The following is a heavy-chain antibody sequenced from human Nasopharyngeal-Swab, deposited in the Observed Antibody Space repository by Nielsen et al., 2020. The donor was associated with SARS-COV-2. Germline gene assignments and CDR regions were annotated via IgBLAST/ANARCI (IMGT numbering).Heavy chain of an antibody. D-gene: IGHD3-16*02. J-gene: IGHJ3*02. CDR2: INAGNGNT. V-gene: IGHV1-3*01. CDR3: ARDSNDYVWGSYRYSVPFPGAFDI. CDR1: GYTFTSYA. Sequence: ASVKVSCKVSGYTFTSYAMHWVRQAPGQRLEWMGWINAGNGNTKYSQKFQGRVTITRDTSASTAYMELSSLRSEDTAVYYCARDSNDYVWGSYRYSVPFPGAFDIWGQGTMVTVSS.